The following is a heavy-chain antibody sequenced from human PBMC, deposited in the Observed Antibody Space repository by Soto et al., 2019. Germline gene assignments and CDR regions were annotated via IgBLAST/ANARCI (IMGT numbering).Heavy chain of an antibody. Sequence: GGSLRLSCAASGFTFSSYWMSWVRQAPGKGLEWVSAISGSGGSTYYADSVKGRFTISRDNSRNTVYLQMNNLRAEDTAVYYCAKDRHPDGVWDIDWWGQGARVTVSS. D-gene: IGHD4-17*01. CDR3: AKDRHPDGVWDIDW. CDR1: GFTFSSYW. V-gene: IGHV3-23*01. CDR2: ISGSGGST. J-gene: IGHJ4*02.